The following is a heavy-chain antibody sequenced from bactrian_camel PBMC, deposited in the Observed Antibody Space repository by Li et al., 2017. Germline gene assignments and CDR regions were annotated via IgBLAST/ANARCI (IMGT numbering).Heavy chain of an antibody. CDR1: EYTYGTYC. CDR2: ISIGGKT. D-gene: IGHD2*01. Sequence: HVQLVESGGDSVQAGKSLRLSCVVPEYTYGTYCMGWYRQAPGHECEMVSRISIGGKTDYADSVKGRFTISRDSAKNTLYLQMNNLKTEDTAMYYCAAKWSIGGRWSDQNMWNYWGQGTQVTVS. V-gene: IGHV3S55*01. CDR3: AAKWSIGGRWSDQNMWNY. J-gene: IGHJ4*01.